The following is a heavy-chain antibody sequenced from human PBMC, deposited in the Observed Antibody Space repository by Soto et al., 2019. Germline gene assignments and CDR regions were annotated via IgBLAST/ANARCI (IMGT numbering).Heavy chain of an antibody. J-gene: IGHJ4*02. CDR1: GFTFSSYA. D-gene: IGHD3-10*01. CDR3: SSWTSGQTNDY. CDR2: ISYDGSNK. V-gene: IGHV3-30-3*01. Sequence: PGGSLRLSCAASGFTFSSYAMHWVRQAPGKGLEWVAVISYDGSNKYYADSVKGRFTISRDNSKNTLYLQMNSLRAEDTAVYYCSSWTSGQTNDYWGQGTLVTVSS.